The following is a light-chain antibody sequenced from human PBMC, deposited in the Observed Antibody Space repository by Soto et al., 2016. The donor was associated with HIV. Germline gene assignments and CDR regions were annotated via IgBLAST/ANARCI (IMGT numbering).Light chain of an antibody. CDR1: ALPKQY. J-gene: IGLJ1*01. V-gene: IGLV3-25*03. CDR2: KDT. Sequence: SHDLTQPPSVSVSPGQTARITCSGDALPKQYAYWYQQKPGQAPVLVIYKDTERPSGIPERFSGSSSGTTVTLTISGVQAEDEADYYCQSGDNSGISLYVFGTGTKVTV. CDR3: QSGDNSGISLYV.